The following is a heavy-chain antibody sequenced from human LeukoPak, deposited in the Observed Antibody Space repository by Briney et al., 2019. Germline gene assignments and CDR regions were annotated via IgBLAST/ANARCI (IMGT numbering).Heavy chain of an antibody. CDR2: LYGDGRT. Sequence: GGSLRLSCTGSGFTFSDYAMSWFRQAPGQGLEWVSVLYGDGRTSYPDSVKGRFTISRDNSKNTLYLQMNSLRAEDTAVYYCARAQPNVDGDPTLFDCWGQGTLVTVSS. D-gene: IGHD4-17*01. V-gene: IGHV3-66*01. CDR1: GFTFSDYA. CDR3: ARAQPNVDGDPTLFDC. J-gene: IGHJ4*02.